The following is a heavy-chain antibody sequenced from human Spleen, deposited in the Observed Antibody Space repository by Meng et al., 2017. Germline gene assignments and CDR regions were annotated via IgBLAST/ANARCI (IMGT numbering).Heavy chain of an antibody. D-gene: IGHD2-15*01. J-gene: IGHJ4*02. CDR2: IYSAGST. V-gene: IGHV3-53*01. CDR1: GFTVSSNY. Sequence: GGSLRLSCAASGFTVSSNYMSWVRQAPGKGLEWVSVIYSAGSTYYADSVKGRFTISRDNSKNTLYLQMNSLKTEDTAVYYCARDYIGNYCFDQWGQGTLVTVSS. CDR3: ARDYIGNYCFDQ.